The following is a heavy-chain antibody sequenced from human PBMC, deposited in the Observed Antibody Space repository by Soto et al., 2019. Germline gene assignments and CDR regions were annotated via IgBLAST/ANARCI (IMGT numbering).Heavy chain of an antibody. CDR2: INPNSGGT. D-gene: IGHD3-22*01. J-gene: IGHJ4*02. CDR3: ARGGPRSGYYDY. CDR1: GYTFTGYY. V-gene: IGHV1-2*04. Sequence: ASVKVSCKASGYTFTGYYMHWVRQAPGQGLEWMGWINPNSGGTNYAQKFQGWVTMTRDTYISTAYMELSRLRSDDTAVYYCARGGPRSGYYDYWGQGTLVTVSS.